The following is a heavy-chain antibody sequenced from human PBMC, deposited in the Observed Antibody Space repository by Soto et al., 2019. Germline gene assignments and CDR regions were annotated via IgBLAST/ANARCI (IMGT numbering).Heavy chain of an antibody. J-gene: IGHJ6*02. V-gene: IGHV3-11*06. CDR2: ISSSSGST. CDR3: ARDRGGYDRLYYYHGMDV. CDR1: GFTFSDYY. D-gene: IGHD5-12*01. Sequence: PGGSLRLSCVASGFTFSDYYMSWIRQAPGKGLEYISYISSSSGSTNYADSVKGRFTISRDNAKNSLYLQMSSLRAEDTAVYYCARDRGGYDRLYYYHGMDVWGQGT.